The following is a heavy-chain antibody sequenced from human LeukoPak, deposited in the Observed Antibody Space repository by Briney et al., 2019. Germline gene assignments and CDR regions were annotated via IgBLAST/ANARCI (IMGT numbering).Heavy chain of an antibody. CDR1: GFTFSSYA. CDR3: AKAGYYDFWSGTPNWFDP. V-gene: IGHV3-23*01. Sequence: GGSLRLSCAASGFTFSSYAMSWVRQAPGKGLEWVSAISGSGGSTYYADSVKGWFTISRDNSKNTLYLQMNSLRAEDTAVYYCAKAGYYDFWSGTPNWFDPWGQGTLVTVSS. J-gene: IGHJ5*02. CDR2: ISGSGGST. D-gene: IGHD3-3*01.